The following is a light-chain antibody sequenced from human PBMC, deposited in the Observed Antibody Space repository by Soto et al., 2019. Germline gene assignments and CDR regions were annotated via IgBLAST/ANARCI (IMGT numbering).Light chain of an antibody. V-gene: IGKV4-1*01. Sequence: DIVMTQSPDSLAVSLGERATINCKSSQSVLYSSNNKNYLAWYQQKPGQPPKLLIYWASTRDSGVPDRFSGSGSGTEFTLTSSSLQAEDVADYCCQQYYSTPRTFGQGTKVEIK. CDR1: QSVLYSSNNKNY. CDR3: QQYYSTPRT. CDR2: WAS. J-gene: IGKJ1*01.